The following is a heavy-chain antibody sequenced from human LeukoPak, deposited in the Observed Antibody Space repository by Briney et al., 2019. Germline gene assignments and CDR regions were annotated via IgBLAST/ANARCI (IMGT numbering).Heavy chain of an antibody. CDR3: ARDLDYYDSSGYSYYYYYGMDV. CDR2: IWYDGSNK. D-gene: IGHD3-22*01. CDR1: GFTFSSYG. V-gene: IGHV3-33*01. J-gene: IGHJ6*02. Sequence: GGSLRLSCAASGFTFSSYGMHWVRQAPGKGLEWVAVIWYDGSNKYYAGSVKGRFTISRDNSKNTLYLQMNSLRAEDTAVYYCARDLDYYDSSGYSYYYYYGMDVWGQGTTVTVSS.